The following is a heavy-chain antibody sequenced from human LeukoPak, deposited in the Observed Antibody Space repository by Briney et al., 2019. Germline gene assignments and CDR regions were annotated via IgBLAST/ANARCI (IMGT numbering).Heavy chain of an antibody. Sequence: PSETLSLTCAVYGGSFSGYYWSWIRQPPGKGLEWIGEINHSGSTNYNPSLKSRVTISVDTSKNQFSLKLSSVTAADTAVHYCARGRLYYYDSSGYYVRSRALYYFDYWGQGTLVTVSS. J-gene: IGHJ4*02. CDR3: ARGRLYYYDSSGYYVRSRALYYFDY. V-gene: IGHV4-34*01. CDR1: GGSFSGYY. CDR2: INHSGST. D-gene: IGHD3-22*01.